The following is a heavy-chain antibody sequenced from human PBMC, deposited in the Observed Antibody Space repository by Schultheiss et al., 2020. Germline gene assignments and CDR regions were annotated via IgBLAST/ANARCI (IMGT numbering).Heavy chain of an antibody. CDR3: ARSLMTTVTFYWYFDL. CDR2: INPNSGGT. J-gene: IGHJ2*01. D-gene: IGHD4-17*01. CDR1: GYTFTTYG. Sequence: ASVKVSCKAFGYTFTTYGMHWVRQAPGQGPEWMGWINPNSGGTNYAQKFQGRVTMTRDTSISTAYMELSRLRSEDTAVYYCARSLMTTVTFYWYFDLWGRGTLVTVSS. V-gene: IGHV1-2*02.